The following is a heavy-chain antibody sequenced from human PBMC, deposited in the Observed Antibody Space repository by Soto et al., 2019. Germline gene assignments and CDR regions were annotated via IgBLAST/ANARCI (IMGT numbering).Heavy chain of an antibody. CDR1: GGSISAYY. V-gene: IGHV4-59*01. J-gene: IGHJ5*02. Sequence: SETLSLTCTFSGGSISAYYWSWIRQPPGKGLEWIGHIYYSGSTNYSPSLKSRVTISIDTSKRQFSLKLRSVTAADTAVYYCARVGSGSYYDFNWFDPWGQGKVVTVSS. D-gene: IGHD1-26*01. CDR3: ARVGSGSYYDFNWFDP. CDR2: IYYSGST.